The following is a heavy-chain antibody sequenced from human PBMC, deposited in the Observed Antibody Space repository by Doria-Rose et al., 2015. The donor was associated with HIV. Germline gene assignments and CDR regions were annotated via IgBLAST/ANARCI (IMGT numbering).Heavy chain of an antibody. V-gene: IGHV4-34*01. CDR1: GESFTDYY. CDR3: ARGRTAYGNYFFDS. CDR2: INHGGST. Sequence: CVAYGESFTDYYWNWIRQTPGKGLDWIGEINHGGSTTYNPSLKSRVSISVDTAKKQFSLELTSVTAADSALYFCARGRTAYGNYFFDSWGQGTLVTVSS. D-gene: IGHD4-17*01. J-gene: IGHJ4*02.